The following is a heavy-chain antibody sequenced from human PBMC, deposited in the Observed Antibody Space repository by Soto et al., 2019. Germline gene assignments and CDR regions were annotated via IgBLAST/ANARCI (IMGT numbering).Heavy chain of an antibody. CDR1: GYTFTSYD. CDR2: MNPNSGNT. J-gene: IGHJ5*02. CDR3: ARGLGQSITIFGVVPSYNWFDP. Sequence: WASVKVSCKASGYTFTSYDINWVRQATGQGLEWMGWMNPNSGNTGYAQKFQGRVTMTRNTSISTAYMELSSLRSEDTAVYYCARGLGQSITIFGVVPSYNWFDPWGQGTLVTVSS. D-gene: IGHD3-3*01. V-gene: IGHV1-8*01.